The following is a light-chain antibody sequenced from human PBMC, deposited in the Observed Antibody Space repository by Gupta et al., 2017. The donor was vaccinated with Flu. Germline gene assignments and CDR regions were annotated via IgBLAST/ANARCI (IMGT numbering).Light chain of an antibody. CDR3: HQEKNSPCT. J-gene: IGKJ1*01. Sequence: LLQSPCSLSVSPGETVTLSCTAGSDFCRNFLVWYQQKPGQPPRLLIYGTSKRATGVPDRFSGGGSGTDFTLTINRLEPEESALYYCHQEKNSPCTFGQGTKVEIK. V-gene: IGKV3-20*01. CDR2: GTS. CDR1: SDFCRNF.